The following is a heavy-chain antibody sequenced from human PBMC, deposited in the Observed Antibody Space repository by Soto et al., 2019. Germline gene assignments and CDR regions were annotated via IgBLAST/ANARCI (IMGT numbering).Heavy chain of an antibody. CDR1: GGSIRSYC. D-gene: IGHD6-19*01. CDR2: ICNSGTT. CDR3: ARDARYSSGWYGTYYFDY. V-gene: IGHV4-59*12. J-gene: IGHJ4*02. Sequence: PSETLSLTCTVSGGSIRSYCWTWIRQPPGEGLEWIGCICNSGTTNYNPSLKSRVTISVDTYKNQFSLKLSSVTAAGTAVYYCARDARYSSGWYGTYYFDYWGQGTLVTVSS.